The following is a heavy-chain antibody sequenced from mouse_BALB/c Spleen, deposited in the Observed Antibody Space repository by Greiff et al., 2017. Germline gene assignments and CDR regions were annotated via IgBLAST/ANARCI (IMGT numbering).Heavy chain of an antibody. Sequence: EVMLVESGGGLVQPGGSRKLSCAASGFTFSDYGMAWVRQAPGKGPEWVAFISNLAYSIYYADTVTGRFTISRENAKNTLYLEMSSLRSEDTAMYYCAREARATGYYAMDYWGQGTSVTVSS. CDR3: AREARATGYYAMDY. CDR1: GFTFSDYG. CDR2: ISNLAYSI. D-gene: IGHD3-1*01. J-gene: IGHJ4*01. V-gene: IGHV5-15*02.